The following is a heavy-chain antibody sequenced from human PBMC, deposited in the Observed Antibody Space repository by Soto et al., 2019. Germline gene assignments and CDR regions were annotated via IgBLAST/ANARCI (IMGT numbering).Heavy chain of an antibody. CDR1: GFIFSSYG. D-gene: IGHD3-22*01. J-gene: IGHJ4*02. CDR2: ISYDGSNK. CDR3: AKTYFYDSTGHFDY. Sequence: PVGSLRLSCAASGFIFSSYGMHWVRQAPGKGLEWLAVISYDGSNKYYAESVKGRFTISRDNSKNTLYLQMNSLRAEDTAVYYCAKTYFYDSTGHFDYWGQGTLVTVSS. V-gene: IGHV3-30*18.